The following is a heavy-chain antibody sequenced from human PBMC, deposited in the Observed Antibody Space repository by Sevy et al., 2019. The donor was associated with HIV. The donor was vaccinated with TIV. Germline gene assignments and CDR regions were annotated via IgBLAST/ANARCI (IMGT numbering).Heavy chain of an antibody. Sequence: SETLSLTCTVSAGSISSSSYYWGWIRQPPGKGLEWIGSIYYSGSTYYNPSLKSRVTISVDTSKNQFSMKLGSVTAADTAVYYCARQGREYYDFWSGHWGMDVWGQGTTVTVSS. V-gene: IGHV4-39*01. CDR2: IYYSGST. CDR3: ARQGREYYDFWSGHWGMDV. D-gene: IGHD3-3*01. J-gene: IGHJ6*02. CDR1: AGSISSSSYY.